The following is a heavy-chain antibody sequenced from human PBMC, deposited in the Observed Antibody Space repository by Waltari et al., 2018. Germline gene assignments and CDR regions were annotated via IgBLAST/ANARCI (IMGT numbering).Heavy chain of an antibody. V-gene: IGHV3-23*01. CDR3: AKGDIVVVPAARAHYYYGMDV. CDR2: ISGSGGST. J-gene: IGHJ6*02. CDR1: GFTFSSYA. Sequence: EVQLLESGGGLVQPGGSLRLSCAASGFTFSSYAMSWVRPAPGNGLEWVSAISGSGGSTYYADSVKGRFTISRDNSKNTLYLQMNSLRAEDTAVYYCAKGDIVVVPAARAHYYYGMDVWGQGTTVTVSS. D-gene: IGHD2-2*01.